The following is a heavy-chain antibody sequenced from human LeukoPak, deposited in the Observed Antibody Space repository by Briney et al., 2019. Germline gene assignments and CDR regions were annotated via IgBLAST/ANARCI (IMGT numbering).Heavy chain of an antibody. CDR2: MNPTSGNT. CDR3: ARSYDSSGYYATWDYYMDV. CDR1: GYTFTSYD. V-gene: IGHV1-8*01. J-gene: IGHJ6*03. D-gene: IGHD3-22*01. Sequence: ASVKVSCKASGYTFTSYDINWVRQATGQGLEWMGWMNPTSGNTGYAQKFQGRVTMTRNTSISTAYMELSSLRSEDTAVYYCARSYDSSGYYATWDYYMDVWGKGTTVTVSS.